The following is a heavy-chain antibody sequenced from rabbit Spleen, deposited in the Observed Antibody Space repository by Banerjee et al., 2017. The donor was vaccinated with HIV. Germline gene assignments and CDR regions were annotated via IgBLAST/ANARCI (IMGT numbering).Heavy chain of an antibody. J-gene: IGHJ6*01. D-gene: IGHD8-1*01. V-gene: IGHV1S40*01. CDR3: ARDTGSSFSSYGMDL. CDR1: GVSFSANSY. Sequence: QSLEESGGDLVKPGASLTLTCIASGVSFSANSYICWVRQAPGKGLEWIVCIDSGSSGFTYFASWAKGRFTISKTSSTTVTLQMTSLTAADTATYFCARDTGSSFSSYGMDLWAQGPWSPS. CDR2: IDSGSSGFT.